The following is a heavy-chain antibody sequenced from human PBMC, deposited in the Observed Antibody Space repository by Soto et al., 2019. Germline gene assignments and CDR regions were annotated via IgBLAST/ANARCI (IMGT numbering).Heavy chain of an antibody. J-gene: IGHJ5*02. Sequence: SETLSLTCTVSGGSISSSSYYWGWIRQPPGKGLEWIGSIYYSGSTYYNPSLKSRVTISVDTSKNQFSLKLSSVTAADTAVYYCARHHINDILTGYGVRFDPWGQGTLVTVSS. CDR2: IYYSGST. CDR1: GGSISSSSYY. D-gene: IGHD3-9*01. V-gene: IGHV4-39*01. CDR3: ARHHINDILTGYGVRFDP.